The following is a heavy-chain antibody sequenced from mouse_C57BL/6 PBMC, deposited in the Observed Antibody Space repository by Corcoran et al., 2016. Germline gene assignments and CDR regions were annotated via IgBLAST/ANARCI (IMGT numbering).Heavy chain of an antibody. D-gene: IGHD2-3*01. V-gene: IGHV3-6*01. J-gene: IGHJ3*01. CDR1: GYSITSGYY. CDR2: ISYDGSN. CDR3: AREGFYDGYYSAY. Sequence: DVQLQESGPGLVKPSQSLSLTCSVTGYSITSGYYWNWIRQFPGNKLEWMGYISYDGSNNYNPSLKNRISITRDTSKNQFFLKLNSVTTEDTATYYCAREGFYDGYYSAYWGQGTLVTVS.